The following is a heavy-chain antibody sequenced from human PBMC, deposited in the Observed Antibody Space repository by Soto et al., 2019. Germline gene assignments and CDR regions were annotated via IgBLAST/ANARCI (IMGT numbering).Heavy chain of an antibody. D-gene: IGHD6-19*01. CDR2: ISSSSSYI. J-gene: IGHJ3*02. CDR1: GFTFSSYS. V-gene: IGHV3-21*01. CDR3: ARDINRQWLVAAFDI. Sequence: PGGSLRLSCAASGFTFSSYSMNWVRQAPGKGLEWVSSISSSSSYIYYADSVKGRLTISRDNAKNSLYLQMNSLRAEDTAVYYCARDINRQWLVAAFDIWGQGTMVTVSS.